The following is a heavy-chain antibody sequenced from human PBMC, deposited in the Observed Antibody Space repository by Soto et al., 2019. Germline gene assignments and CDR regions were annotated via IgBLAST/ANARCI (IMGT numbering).Heavy chain of an antibody. D-gene: IGHD1-7*01. CDR3: AGPLNWNYYY. J-gene: IGHJ4*02. CDR2: IKQDGSEK. V-gene: IGHV3-7*03. Sequence: GGPRRRSWAASGFTSSSYLMSGGRQAPGKGLEWVANIKQDGSEKYYVDSVNGRFTISRDNAKNSLYLQMNSLRAEDTAVYYCAGPLNWNYYYWGQGTLVTVSS. CDR1: GFTSSSYL.